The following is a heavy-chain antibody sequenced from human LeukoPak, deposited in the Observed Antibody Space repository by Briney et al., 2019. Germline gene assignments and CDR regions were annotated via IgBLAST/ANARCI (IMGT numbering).Heavy chain of an antibody. D-gene: IGHD3-22*01. CDR3: AAPPSYDSSGYYYGMDV. CDR1: GYTFTSYA. Sequence: GASVKVSCKASGYTFTSYATHWVRQAPGQRLEWMGWINAGNGNTKYSQKFQGRVTITRDTSASTAYMELSSLRSEDTAVYYCAAPPSYDSSGYYYGMDVWGQGTTVTVSS. CDR2: INAGNGNT. V-gene: IGHV1-3*01. J-gene: IGHJ6*02.